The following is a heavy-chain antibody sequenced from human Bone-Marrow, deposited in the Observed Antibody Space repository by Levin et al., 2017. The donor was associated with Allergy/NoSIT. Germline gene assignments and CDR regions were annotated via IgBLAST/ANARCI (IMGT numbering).Heavy chain of an antibody. D-gene: IGHD5-24*01. CDR2: IIPIFGTA. CDR1: GGTFSSYA. J-gene: IGHJ6*02. V-gene: IGHV1-69*01. Sequence: KISCKASGGTFSSYAISWVRQAPGQGLEWMGGIIPIFGTANYAQKFQGRVTITADESTSTAYMELSSLRSEDTAVYYCARDEQRWLQLGRPYYYYYGMDVWGQGTTVTVSS. CDR3: ARDEQRWLQLGRPYYYYYGMDV.